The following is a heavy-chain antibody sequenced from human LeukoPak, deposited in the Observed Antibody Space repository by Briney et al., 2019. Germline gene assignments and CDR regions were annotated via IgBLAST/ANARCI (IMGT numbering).Heavy chain of an antibody. V-gene: IGHV3-53*01. Sequence: GGSLRLSCAASGFTVSSNYMSWVRQAPGKGLEWVSVIYSGGSTYYADSVKGRFTISRDNSKNTLYPQMNSLRAEDTAVYYCARPDGGRAYGMDVWGQGTTVTVSS. D-gene: IGHD3-10*01. CDR2: IYSGGST. J-gene: IGHJ6*02. CDR1: GFTVSSNY. CDR3: ARPDGGRAYGMDV.